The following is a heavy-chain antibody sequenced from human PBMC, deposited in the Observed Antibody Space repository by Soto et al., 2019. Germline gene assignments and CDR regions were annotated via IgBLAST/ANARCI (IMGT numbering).Heavy chain of an antibody. CDR2: IYYSAST. CDR3: ARLYSSPWFDP. V-gene: IGHV4-61*08. J-gene: IGHJ5*02. D-gene: IGHD6-13*01. Sequence: SVTLSLTCIVLAGSISSGDYYWSWIRQPPGKGLEWIGYIYYSASTTYNPSLKSRVTISVDTCKNQFSLKLSSVTAADTSVYYCARLYSSPWFDPWGQGTLVPVSS. CDR1: AGSISSGDYY.